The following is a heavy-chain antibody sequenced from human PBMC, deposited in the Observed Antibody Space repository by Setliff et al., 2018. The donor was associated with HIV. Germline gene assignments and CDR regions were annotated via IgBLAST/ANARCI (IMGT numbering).Heavy chain of an antibody. Sequence: PSETLSLTCSVSGDSVSGGSYFWGWIRQTPGKGLEWIGNIYYTGFAYYNPSLKSRVTISLDTSKTHFLLNLTSVTDADTAVYFCTREGRGDPAMATTRIDYWGQGKLVTVS. CDR3: TREGRGDPAMATTRIDY. D-gene: IGHD1-1*01. J-gene: IGHJ4*02. CDR2: IYYTGFA. V-gene: IGHV4-39*02. CDR1: GDSVSGGSYF.